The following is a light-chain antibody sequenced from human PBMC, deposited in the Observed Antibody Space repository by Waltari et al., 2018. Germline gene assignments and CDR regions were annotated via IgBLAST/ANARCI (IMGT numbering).Light chain of an antibody. V-gene: IGLV2-14*03. CDR3: SSYTSSTTVV. J-gene: IGLJ2*01. CDR2: DVS. CDR1: SSDVGTYNF. Sequence: QSALTQPASVSGSPGQSITISCTGTSSDVGTYNFVSWYQQHPGKAPKLMIYDVSKRPYGVSNRFSASNAGNTASLPISGLQTEDEADYYCSSYTSSTTVVFGGGTKLTVL.